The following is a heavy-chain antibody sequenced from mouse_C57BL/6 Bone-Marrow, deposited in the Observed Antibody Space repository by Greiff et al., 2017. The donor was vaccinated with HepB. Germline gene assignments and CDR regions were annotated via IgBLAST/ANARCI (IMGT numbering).Heavy chain of an antibody. CDR3: ARGVVTTGAY. CDR2: ISYDGSN. V-gene: IGHV3-6*01. CDR1: GYSITSGYY. D-gene: IGHD2-2*01. J-gene: IGHJ3*01. Sequence: EVKLVESGPGLVKPSQSLSLTCSVTGYSITSGYYWNWIRQFPGNKLEWMGYISYDGSNNYNPSLKNRISITRDTSKNQFFLKLNSVTTEDTATYYCARGVVTTGAYWGQGTLVTVSA.